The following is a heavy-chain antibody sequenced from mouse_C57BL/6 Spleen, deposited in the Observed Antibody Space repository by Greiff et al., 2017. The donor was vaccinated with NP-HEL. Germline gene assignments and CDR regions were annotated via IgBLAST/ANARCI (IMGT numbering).Heavy chain of an antibody. CDR3: AREEDDGYPSLAY. CDR1: GFTFSSYA. CDR2: ISDGGSYS. J-gene: IGHJ3*01. Sequence: EVKLVESGGGLVKPGGSLKLSCAASGFTFSSYAMSWVRQTPEKRLEWVATISDGGSYSYYPDNVKGRFTISRDNAKNNLYLQMSHLKSEDTAMYYGAREEDDGYPSLAYWGQGTLVTVSA. D-gene: IGHD2-3*01. V-gene: IGHV5-4*01.